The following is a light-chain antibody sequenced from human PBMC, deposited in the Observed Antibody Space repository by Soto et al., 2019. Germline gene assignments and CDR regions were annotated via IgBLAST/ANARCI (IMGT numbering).Light chain of an antibody. CDR3: GTWDSSLSAYV. Sequence: SVLTQPPSVSAAPGQKVTISWSGSSSNIGNNYVSWYQQLPGTAPKLLIYENNKRPSGIPDRFSGSKSGTSATLGITGLQTGDEADYYCGTWDSSLSAYVFGTGTKVTVL. CDR1: SSNIGNNY. V-gene: IGLV1-51*02. CDR2: ENN. J-gene: IGLJ1*01.